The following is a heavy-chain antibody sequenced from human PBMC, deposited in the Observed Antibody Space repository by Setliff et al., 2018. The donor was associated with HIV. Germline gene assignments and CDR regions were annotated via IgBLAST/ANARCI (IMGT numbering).Heavy chain of an antibody. CDR3: ARGHNIREGAFDI. D-gene: IGHD1-20*01. V-gene: IGHV1-18*01. J-gene: IGHJ3*02. Sequence: ASVKVSCKSSGYTFTKYGITWVRQAPGQGLEWMGWISANNGSSYFAQKLQDRVTMTSDTSTSTAYMELRSLRSDDTAVYYCARGHNIREGAFDIWGQGTMVTV. CDR1: GYTFTKYG. CDR2: ISANNGSS.